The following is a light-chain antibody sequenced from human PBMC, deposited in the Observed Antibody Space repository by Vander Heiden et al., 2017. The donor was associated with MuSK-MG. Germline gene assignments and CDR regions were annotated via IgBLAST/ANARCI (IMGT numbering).Light chain of an antibody. CDR1: QSILHSSDNKDY. CDR3: QQDDTTPIT. Sequence: DIVMTQSPDSLAVSLGERATINCTSSQSILHSSDNKDYLAWYQQKPGQPPKLLIYWASTRESGVPDRFSGSGSGTDFTLSISSLQTDDVALYYCQQDDTTPITFGQGTRLEIK. CDR2: WAS. V-gene: IGKV4-1*01. J-gene: IGKJ5*01.